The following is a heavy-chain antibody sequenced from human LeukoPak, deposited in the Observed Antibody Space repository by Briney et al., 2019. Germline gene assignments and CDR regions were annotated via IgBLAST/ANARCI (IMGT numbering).Heavy chain of an antibody. D-gene: IGHD3-22*01. CDR1: GGSISSYY. CDR3: AAGYYDSSGVYTIDY. V-gene: IGHV4-4*07. Sequence: SETLSLTCTVSGGSISSYYWSWIRQPAVKGLEWIGRIYTSGSTNYNPSLKSRVTMSVDTSKNQFSLKLSSVTAADTAVYYCAAGYYDSSGVYTIDYWGQGTLVTVSS. CDR2: IYTSGST. J-gene: IGHJ4*02.